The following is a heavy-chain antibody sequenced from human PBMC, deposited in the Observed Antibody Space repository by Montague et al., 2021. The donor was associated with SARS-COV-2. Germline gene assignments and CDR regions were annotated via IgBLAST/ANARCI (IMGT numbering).Heavy chain of an antibody. CDR1: GFTFNTYD. D-gene: IGHD2-15*01. CDR2: VSYDGSNK. V-gene: IGHV3-30*18. CDR3: AKDLTVDIVVVVAAIKDSAFDY. J-gene: IGHJ4*02. Sequence: SLRLSCAASGFTFNTYDMHWVRQAPGKGLEWVAVVSYDGSNKYYADSVKGRFTISRDNSKNTLYLQMNSLRAEDTAVYYCAKDLTVDIVVVVAAIKDSAFDYWGQGTLVTVSP.